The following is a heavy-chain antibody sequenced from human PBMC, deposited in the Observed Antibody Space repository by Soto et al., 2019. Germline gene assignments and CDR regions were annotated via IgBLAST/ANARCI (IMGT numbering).Heavy chain of an antibody. Sequence: GGTLRLSCTSSGVTFSSYYMHLVRQAPGKGLEWMAVIWYDGSNNWYADSVKGRFTISKDNSKNTLDLQMNSLRAEDTAVYACARDRGYSGYDSPRFYYGMDVWGQGTTVTVSS. CDR2: IWYDGSNN. D-gene: IGHD5-12*01. CDR3: ARDRGYSGYDSPRFYYGMDV. CDR1: GVTFSSYY. V-gene: IGHV3-33*01. J-gene: IGHJ6*02.